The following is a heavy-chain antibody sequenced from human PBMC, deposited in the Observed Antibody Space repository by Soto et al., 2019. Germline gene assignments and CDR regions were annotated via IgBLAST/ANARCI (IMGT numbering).Heavy chain of an antibody. D-gene: IGHD6-13*01. Sequence: GESLKISCKGSRYSFTSYWISWVRQMPGKGLEWMGRIDPSDSYTNYSPSFQGHVTISADKSISTAYLQWSSLKASDTAMYYCARQEIAAATTYYYYYYGMDVWGQGTTVTVSS. CDR2: IDPSDSYT. CDR3: ARQEIAAATTYYYYYYGMDV. CDR1: RYSFTSYW. J-gene: IGHJ6*02. V-gene: IGHV5-10-1*01.